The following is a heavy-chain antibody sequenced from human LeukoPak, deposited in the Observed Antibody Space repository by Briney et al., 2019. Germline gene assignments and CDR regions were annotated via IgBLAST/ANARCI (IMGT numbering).Heavy chain of an antibody. J-gene: IGHJ4*02. D-gene: IGHD5-12*01. CDR1: GYTFTGYY. CDR3: AREGSGYDYRGAPYYFDY. CDR2: INPNRGAT. Sequence: ASVKVSCKASGYTFTGYYIHWMRQAPGQGLEWMGWINPNRGATKYAQKFQGRVTMTRDTSISTVHMELSRLGFADTGIYYCAREGSGYDYRGAPYYFDYWGQGALVTVSS. V-gene: IGHV1-2*02.